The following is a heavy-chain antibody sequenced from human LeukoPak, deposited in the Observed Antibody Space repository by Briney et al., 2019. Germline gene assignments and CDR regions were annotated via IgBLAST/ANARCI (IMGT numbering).Heavy chain of an antibody. CDR1: GYSFTGYG. CDR3: ARAGGYCGRISCPYYFDY. V-gene: IGHV1-8*02. D-gene: IGHD2-15*01. CDR2: MNPNSGNT. J-gene: IGHJ4*02. Sequence: RASVKVSCKASGYSFTGYGFSWVRQATGQGLEWMGWMNPNSGNTGYAQKFQGRVTMTRNTSISTAYMELSSLRSEDTAVYYCARAGGYCGRISCPYYFDYWGQGSLVAVSS.